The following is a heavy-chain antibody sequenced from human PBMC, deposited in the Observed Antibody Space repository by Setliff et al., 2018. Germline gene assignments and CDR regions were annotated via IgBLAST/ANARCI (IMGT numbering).Heavy chain of an antibody. V-gene: IGHV4-30-4*01. J-gene: IGHJ3*02. CDR2: ISAYTGRA. CDR3: AREVIDPVSSDAFDI. D-gene: IGHD4-4*01. CDR1: GGSIRSGNDL. Sequence: SENLSLTCTVSGGSIRSGNDLWSWLRQSPGKGLEWIAYISAYTGRAYYNPSLQSRAALSADTSKSQFSLRLTSVTAADTAVYYCAREVIDPVSSDAFDIWVQGRMVTVSS.